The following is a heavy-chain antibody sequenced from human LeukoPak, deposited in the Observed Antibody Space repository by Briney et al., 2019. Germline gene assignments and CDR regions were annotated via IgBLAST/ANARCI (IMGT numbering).Heavy chain of an antibody. J-gene: IGHJ4*02. V-gene: IGHV1-2*02. D-gene: IGHD4-11*01. Sequence: ASVKVSCKASGGTFSSYAISWVRQAPGQGLEWMGWINPNNGDTNYPQKFQGRVTMTRDTSITTAYMELSRLRYDDTAVYFCTRATTTYLSFWGQGTLVTVSS. CDR3: TRATTTYLSF. CDR2: INPNNGDT. CDR1: GGTFSSYA.